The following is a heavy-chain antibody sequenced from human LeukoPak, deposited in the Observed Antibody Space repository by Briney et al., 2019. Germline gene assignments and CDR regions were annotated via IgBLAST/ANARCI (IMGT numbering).Heavy chain of an antibody. CDR3: ARATDYGDSYYFDH. CDR1: GGSISTGGYY. J-gene: IGHJ4*02. Sequence: SETLSLTCTVSGGSISTGGYYCSWIRQHPGKGLEYIGYHHLRGSHYHSPDLKSRLTISLDPPNNHFSLELRSVTAADTAVYYWARATDYGDSYYFDHWGQGTPVAVSS. V-gene: IGHV4-31*03. CDR2: HHLRGSH. D-gene: IGHD4/OR15-4a*01.